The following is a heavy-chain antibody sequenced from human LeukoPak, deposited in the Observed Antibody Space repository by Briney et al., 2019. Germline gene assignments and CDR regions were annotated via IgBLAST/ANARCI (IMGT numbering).Heavy chain of an antibody. CDR1: GYSFNTYW. CDR3: ARRQYCSGGDCYSGAFDI. D-gene: IGHD2-15*01. V-gene: IGHV5-51*01. Sequence: PGESLKISCKGSGYSFNTYWIAWVRPMPGKGLEWMGIIYPGDSDTRYSPPFQGQASISADKSINTAYLQWSSLKASDTAIYYCARRQYCSGGDCYSGAFDIWGQGTMVTVSS. J-gene: IGHJ3*02. CDR2: IYPGDSDT.